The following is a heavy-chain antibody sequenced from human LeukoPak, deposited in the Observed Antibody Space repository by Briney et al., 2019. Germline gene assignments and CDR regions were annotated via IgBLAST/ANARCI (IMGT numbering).Heavy chain of an antibody. Sequence: GGSLRLSCAASGFTFNTFWMHWVRQVPGKGLVWVSRTSPDGGTATYADSVKGRFTISRDNAKNTLYLQMNGLGAEDTATYYCARGSSSSSGLTHGLDVWGQGTTVTVSS. V-gene: IGHV3-74*01. CDR3: ARGSSSSSGLTHGLDV. CDR1: GFTFNTFW. D-gene: IGHD6-6*01. CDR2: TSPDGGTA. J-gene: IGHJ6*02.